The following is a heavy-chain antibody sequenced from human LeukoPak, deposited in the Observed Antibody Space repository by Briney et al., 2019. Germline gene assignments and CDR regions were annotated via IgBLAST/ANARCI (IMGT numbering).Heavy chain of an antibody. V-gene: IGHV1-46*01. CDR1: GYTFTSYY. CDR3: AISSGSSYYYYYMDV. CDR2: INPSGGST. J-gene: IGHJ6*03. D-gene: IGHD3-10*01. Sequence: ASVKVSCKASGYTFTSYYMHWVRQAPGQGLEWMGIINPSGGSTSYAQKFQGRVTMTRDMSTSTVYMELSSLRSEDTAVYYCAISSGSSYYYYYMDVWGKGTTVTISS.